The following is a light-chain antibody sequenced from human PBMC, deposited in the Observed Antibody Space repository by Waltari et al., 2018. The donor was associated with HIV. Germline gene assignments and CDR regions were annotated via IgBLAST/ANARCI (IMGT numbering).Light chain of an antibody. CDR3: QQYNSYSYT. J-gene: IGKJ2*01. Sequence: DIQMTQSPSTLSASVGHRVTITCRASQSISKGLAWYQQKAGKAPKLLIYKASSLQSGVPSRFSGSGSGTEFTLTISSLQPDDFGTYYCQQYNSYSYTFGQGTKLEI. CDR2: KAS. V-gene: IGKV1-5*03. CDR1: QSISKG.